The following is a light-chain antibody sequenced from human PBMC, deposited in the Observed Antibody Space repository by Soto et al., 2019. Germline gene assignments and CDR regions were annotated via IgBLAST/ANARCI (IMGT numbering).Light chain of an antibody. CDR1: QDISNY. Sequence: DIQMTQSPSSLSASVGDRVTITCQASQDISNYLNWYQQKPGKAPKLLIYDASNLETGVPSRFSGSGYGTDFTFTISSLQPEDIATYYCQQYDNLQLTFGGGTKVEIK. V-gene: IGKV1-33*01. CDR2: DAS. CDR3: QQYDNLQLT. J-gene: IGKJ4*01.